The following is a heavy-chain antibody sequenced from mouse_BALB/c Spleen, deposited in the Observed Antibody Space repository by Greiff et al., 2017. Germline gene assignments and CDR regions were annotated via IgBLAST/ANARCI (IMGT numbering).Heavy chain of an antibody. CDR2: ISYDGSN. J-gene: IGHJ4*01. CDR1: GYSITSGYY. D-gene: IGHD2-12*01. V-gene: IGHV3-6*02. Sequence: DVKLQESGPGLVKPSQSLSLTCSVTGYSITSGYYWNWIRQFPGNKLEWMGYISYDGSNNYNPSLKNRISITRDTSKNQFFLKLNSVTTEDSATYYCARGNDAMDYWGQGTSVTVSS. CDR3: ARGNDAMDY.